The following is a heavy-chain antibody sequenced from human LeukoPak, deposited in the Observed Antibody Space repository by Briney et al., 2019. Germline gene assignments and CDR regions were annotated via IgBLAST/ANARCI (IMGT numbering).Heavy chain of an antibody. D-gene: IGHD6-19*01. J-gene: IGHJ4*02. CDR1: GDSISSSNW. V-gene: IGHV4-4*02. CDR3: ARAGIAVADGLGY. CDR2: IYHSGTT. Sequence: RATETLSLTCAVSGDSISSSNWWSWVRQPTGKGLEWIGKIYHSGTTNYNPSLKSRVTISVDRSKNQFSLRLSSVTAADTAVYYCARAGIAVADGLGYWGQGTLVTVSS.